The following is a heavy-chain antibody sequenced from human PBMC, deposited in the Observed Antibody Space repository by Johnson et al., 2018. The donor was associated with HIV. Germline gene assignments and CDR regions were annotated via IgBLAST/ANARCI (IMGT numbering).Heavy chain of an antibody. V-gene: IGHV3-66*01. Sequence: MQLVESGGGVVQPGRSLRLSCVASGFTFFSYGMHWVRQAPGKGLEWVSVIYSGGSTYYADSVKGRFTISRDNSKNTLYLQMNSLRAEDTAVYYCARDVKVCAFDIWGQGTMVTVSS. CDR3: ARDVKVCAFDI. CDR2: IYSGGST. D-gene: IGHD3-16*01. CDR1: GFTFFSYG. J-gene: IGHJ3*02.